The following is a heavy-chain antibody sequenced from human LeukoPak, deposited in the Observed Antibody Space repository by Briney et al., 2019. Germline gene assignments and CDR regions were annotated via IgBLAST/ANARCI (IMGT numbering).Heavy chain of an antibody. CDR1: GVSISSSEW. D-gene: IGHD3-9*01. J-gene: IGHJ4*02. V-gene: IGHV4-4*02. Sequence: SGTLSLTCAVSGVSISSSEWWIWVRQPPGQGLEWIGEIYRAGRTRYNPSLKSRVTMSMDYSKNQFSLNVSSVTAADTAIYYCGKTDIYFNPIDYWGPGSLVTVSS. CDR3: GKTDIYFNPIDY. CDR2: IYRAGRT.